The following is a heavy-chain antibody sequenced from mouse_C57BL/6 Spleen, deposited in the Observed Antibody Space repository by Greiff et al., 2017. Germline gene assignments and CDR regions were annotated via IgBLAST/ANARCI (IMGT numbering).Heavy chain of an antibody. D-gene: IGHD1-1*01. Sequence: QVQLQQPGTELVKPGASVKLSCKASGYTFTSYWMHWVKQRPGQGLEWIGYINPSNGGTNYNEKFKSKATLTVDKSSSTAYMQLSSLTSEDSSVYYSAREADYNAFYAMDYGGQGTSVTVSS. J-gene: IGHJ4*01. V-gene: IGHV1-53*01. CDR3: AREADYNAFYAMDY. CDR1: GYTFTSYW. CDR2: INPSNGGT.